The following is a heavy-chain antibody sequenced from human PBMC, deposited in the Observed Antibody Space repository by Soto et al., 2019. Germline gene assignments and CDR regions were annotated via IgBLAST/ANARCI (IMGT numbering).Heavy chain of an antibody. CDR3: AAGGGLPRYY. D-gene: IGHD5-12*01. J-gene: IGHJ4*02. V-gene: IGHV4-30-2*01. Sequence: QLQLQESGSGLVKPSQTLSLTCAVSGGSISSGGYSWSWIRQPPGKGLEWIGYIYHSGSTYYNPSLKRRVTRSVDRSKNQCSLKLRSVTAADTAVYYCAAGGGLPRYYWGQGTLVTVSS. CDR2: IYHSGST. CDR1: GGSISSGGYS.